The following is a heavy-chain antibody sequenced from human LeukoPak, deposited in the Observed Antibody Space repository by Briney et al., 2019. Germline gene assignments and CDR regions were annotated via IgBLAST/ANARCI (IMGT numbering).Heavy chain of an antibody. Sequence: GGSLRLSCAASGFIVSNNYMSWVRQAPGKGLEWVSVIYSGGNTDYANSVKGRFTISRDIYKNTVYLQMNRLRAEDTAVYHCARGLSHLDYWGQGTLVTVSS. CDR1: GFIVSNNY. V-gene: IGHV3-53*01. CDR2: IYSGGNT. D-gene: IGHD2/OR15-2a*01. CDR3: ARGLSHLDY. J-gene: IGHJ4*02.